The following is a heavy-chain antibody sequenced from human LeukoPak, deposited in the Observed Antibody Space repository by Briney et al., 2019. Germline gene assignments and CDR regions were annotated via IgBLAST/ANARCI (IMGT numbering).Heavy chain of an antibody. CDR2: INHSGST. D-gene: IGHD1-7*01. V-gene: IGHV4-34*01. CDR1: GYSITSGYY. Sequence: SETLSLTCTVSGYSITSGYYWSWIRQPPGKGLEWIGEINHSGSTNYNPSLKSRVTISVDTSKNQFSLKLSSVTAADTAVYYCARGYRYNWNYVHWGQGTLVTVSS. CDR3: ARGYRYNWNYVH. J-gene: IGHJ4*02.